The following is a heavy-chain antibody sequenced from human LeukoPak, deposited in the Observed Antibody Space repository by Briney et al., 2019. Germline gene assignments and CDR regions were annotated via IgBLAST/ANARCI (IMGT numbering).Heavy chain of an antibody. V-gene: IGHV4-59*01. J-gene: IGHJ2*01. CDR2: IYYSGNT. Sequence: SDTLSLTCTVSGDSINSYYWSWIRQPPGQGLEWIGYIYYSGNTNYNPSLKSRVSISIDTSKTQLSLQLSSVTAADTAVYYCARDRDSSGLRDFDLWGRGTLVTVSA. D-gene: IGHD3-22*01. CDR1: GDSINSYY. CDR3: ARDRDSSGLRDFDL.